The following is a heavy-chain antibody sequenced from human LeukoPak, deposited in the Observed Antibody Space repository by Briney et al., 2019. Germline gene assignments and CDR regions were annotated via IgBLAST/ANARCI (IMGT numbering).Heavy chain of an antibody. V-gene: IGHV1-18*04. CDR3: AREMATIVNQFDY. Sequence: ASVKVSCKASGYTFSAFHIHWVRQAPGQGLEWMGWISPYNGNTNYAQKLQGRVTMTTDTSTTTAYMELRSLRSDDTAVYYCAREMATIVNQFDYWGQGTLVTVSS. CDR1: GYTFSAFH. CDR2: ISPYNGNT. J-gene: IGHJ4*02. D-gene: IGHD5-24*01.